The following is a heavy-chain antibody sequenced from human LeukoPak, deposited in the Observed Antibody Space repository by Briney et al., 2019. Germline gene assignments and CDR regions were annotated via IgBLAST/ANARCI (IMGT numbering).Heavy chain of an antibody. D-gene: IGHD4-17*01. Sequence: SETLSLTCTVSGGSISNDFWSWIRQPPGKGLEWIGYIYYRGSTNYNPSLKSRVTISVDTSKNRFSLKLSSVTAADTAVYYCARSSSNDYGDLDFDYWGQGTLVTVSS. CDR2: IYYRGST. V-gene: IGHV4-59*01. CDR1: GGSISNDF. J-gene: IGHJ4*02. CDR3: ARSSSNDYGDLDFDY.